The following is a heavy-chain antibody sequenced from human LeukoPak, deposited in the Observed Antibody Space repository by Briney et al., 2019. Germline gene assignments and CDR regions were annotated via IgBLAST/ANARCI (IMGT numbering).Heavy chain of an antibody. CDR3: ARSSGWYGAFDI. CDR2: IYYSGST. Sequence: SETLSLTCTVSGGSISSYYWSWIRQPPGKGLEWIGYIYYSGSTNYNPSLKSRVTISVDTSKNQFSLKLSSVSAADTAVYYCARSSGWYGAFDIWGQGTMVTVSS. CDR1: GGSISSYY. D-gene: IGHD6-19*01. J-gene: IGHJ3*02. V-gene: IGHV4-59*01.